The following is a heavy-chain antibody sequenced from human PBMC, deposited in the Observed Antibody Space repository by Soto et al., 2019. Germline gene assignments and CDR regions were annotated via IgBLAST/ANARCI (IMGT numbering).Heavy chain of an antibody. CDR3: ARGQNLSGWDTFDY. D-gene: IGHD6-19*01. CDR1: GGSFSGYY. CDR2: INHDGST. V-gene: IGHV4-34*01. J-gene: IGHJ4*02. Sequence: QVQLQQWGAGLLKPSETLSLTCAVSGGSFSGYYWTWIRQPPGKGLEGIGEINHDGSTDSNPSLKSRVTISVDTCTNPFSLKLTSVTAADRAMYYCARGQNLSGWDTFDYWGQGAPVTVSS.